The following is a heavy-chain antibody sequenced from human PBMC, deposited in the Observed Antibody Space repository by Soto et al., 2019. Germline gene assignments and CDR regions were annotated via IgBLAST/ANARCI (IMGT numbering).Heavy chain of an antibody. CDR1: GGSFSGYY. CDR3: ARGNIGSGSSYYFDY. V-gene: IGHV4-34*01. D-gene: IGHD3-10*01. J-gene: IGHJ4*02. Sequence: SETLSLTCAVYGGSFSGYYWSWIRQPPGKGLEWIGEINHSGSTNYNPSLKSRVTISVDTSKNQFSLKLSSVTAADTAVYYCARGNIGSGSSYYFDYWGQGTLVTVS. CDR2: INHSGST.